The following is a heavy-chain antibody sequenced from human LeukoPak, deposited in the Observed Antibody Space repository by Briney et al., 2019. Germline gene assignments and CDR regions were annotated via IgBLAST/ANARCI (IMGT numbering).Heavy chain of an antibody. CDR1: GYSISSGYY. D-gene: IGHD5-12*01. CDR3: ARHGRSGYSIDWPALDY. Sequence: SETLSLTCSVSGYSISSGYYWGWIRQPPGKGLEYIGSVDHSGSTYNNPSLKSRVATSVDTSNNQFSLKLSSVTAADTAVYYCARHGRSGYSIDWPALDYWGQGTLVTVSS. CDR2: VDHSGST. J-gene: IGHJ4*02. V-gene: IGHV4-38-2*01.